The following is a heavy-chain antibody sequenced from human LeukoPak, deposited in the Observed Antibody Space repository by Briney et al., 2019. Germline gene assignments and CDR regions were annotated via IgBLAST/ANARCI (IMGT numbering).Heavy chain of an antibody. CDR1: GGSISGYY. V-gene: IGHV4-4*07. CDR3: ARGGSGYDYFDY. J-gene: IGHJ4*02. CDR2: IYTSGST. Sequence: PSETLSLTCTVSGGSISGYYWSWIRQPAGKGLEWIGRIYTSGSTNYNTSLKSRVTILVDKSKNQFSLKLSSVTAADTAVYYCARGGSGYDYFDYWGQGTLVTASS. D-gene: IGHD5-12*01.